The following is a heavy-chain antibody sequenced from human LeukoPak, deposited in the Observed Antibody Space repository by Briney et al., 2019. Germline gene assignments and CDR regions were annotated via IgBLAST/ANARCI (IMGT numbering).Heavy chain of an antibody. CDR1: GFTFSSYS. CDR3: TTRRGYSYGPPHY. D-gene: IGHD5-18*01. CDR2: ISSSSSYI. V-gene: IGHV3-21*01. Sequence: GGSLRLSCAASGFTFSSYSMNWVRQAPGKGLEWVSSISSSSSYIYYADSVKGRFTISRDNAKNSLYLQMNSLRAEDTAVYYCTTRRGYSYGPPHYWGQGTLVTVSS. J-gene: IGHJ4*02.